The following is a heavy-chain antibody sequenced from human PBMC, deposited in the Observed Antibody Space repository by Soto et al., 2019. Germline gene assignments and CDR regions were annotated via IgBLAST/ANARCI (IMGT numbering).Heavy chain of an antibody. CDR3: ARDKGFRIVVVTTDYGMDV. J-gene: IGHJ6*02. V-gene: IGHV3-30-3*01. D-gene: IGHD2-21*02. CDR1: GFTFSSYA. Sequence: GGSLRLSCAASGFTFSSYAMHWVRQAPGKGLEWVAVISYDGSNKYYADSVKGRFTISRDNSKNTLYLQMNSLRAEDTAVYYCARDKGFRIVVVTTDYGMDVWGQGTTVTVSS. CDR2: ISYDGSNK.